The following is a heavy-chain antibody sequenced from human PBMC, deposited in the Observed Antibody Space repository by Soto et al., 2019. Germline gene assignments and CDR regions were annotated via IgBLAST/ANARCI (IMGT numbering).Heavy chain of an antibody. CDR2: INQDGSDL. V-gene: IGHV3-7*01. D-gene: IGHD1-7*01. CDR1: GFTFSGYW. J-gene: IGHJ4*02. CDR3: ATTTAFDY. Sequence: GSLRLSCAGSGFTFSGYWMSWVRQAPGKGLEWVANINQDGSDLHYVDSVKGRFTISRDNAKNSLYLQMNSLRGEDTALYYCATTTAFDYWGQGTLVTVSS.